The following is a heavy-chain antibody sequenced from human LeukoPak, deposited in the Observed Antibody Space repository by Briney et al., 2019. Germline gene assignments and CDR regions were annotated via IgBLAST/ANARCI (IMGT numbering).Heavy chain of an antibody. CDR1: GGSFSGYY. CDR2: IYYNGAT. V-gene: IGHV4-59*08. D-gene: IGHD6-19*01. Sequence: SETLSLTCAVYGGSFSGYYWSWIRQPPGKGLEWIGYIYYNGATDYNPSLKSRVTISVDTSKNEFSLKLSSVTAADTALYYCARRTVTNGWFRIDYWGQGSLVIVSS. CDR3: ARRTVTNGWFRIDY. J-gene: IGHJ4*02.